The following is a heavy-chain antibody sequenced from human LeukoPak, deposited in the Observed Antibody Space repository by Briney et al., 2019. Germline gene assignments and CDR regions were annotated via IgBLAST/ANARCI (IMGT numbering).Heavy chain of an antibody. J-gene: IGHJ4*02. Sequence: KASETLSLTCTASGGSISSSSYYWGWIRQPPGKGLEWIGSIYYSGSTYYNPSLKSRVTISVDTSKNQFSLKLSSVTAADTAVYYCAREKSHYYYDSSELDYWGQGTLVTVSS. CDR2: IYYSGST. D-gene: IGHD3-22*01. CDR3: AREKSHYYYDSSELDY. V-gene: IGHV4-39*07. CDR1: GGSISSSSYY.